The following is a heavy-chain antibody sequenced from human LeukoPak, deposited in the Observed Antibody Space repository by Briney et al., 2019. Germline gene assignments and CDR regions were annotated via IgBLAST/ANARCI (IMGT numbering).Heavy chain of an antibody. CDR1: GYTFTGYY. V-gene: IGHV1-2*02. Sequence: ASVKVSCKASGYTFTGYYIHWVRQAPGQGLEGMGWINPDSGDTNYAQKFQGRVTMTMDTSISTAYMEMSRLRSDDTAVYYCARDWLLRYSQGGFDNWGQGSLVTVSS. CDR2: INPDSGDT. D-gene: IGHD3-9*01. J-gene: IGHJ4*02. CDR3: ARDWLLRYSQGGFDN.